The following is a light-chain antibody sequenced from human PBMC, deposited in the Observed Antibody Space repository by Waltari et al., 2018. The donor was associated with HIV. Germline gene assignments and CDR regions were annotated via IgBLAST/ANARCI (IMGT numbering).Light chain of an antibody. CDR1: ISNLGGNF. CDR2: RND. V-gene: IGLV1-47*01. J-gene: IGLJ3*02. CDR3: STWDNSLSHWV. Sequence: QSVVTQPPSASGTPGQNISISCSGDISNLGGNFVYWYQQRPGTAPRLLIYRNDQRPSVVPDRFSGAKSATSASLAISGLRSEDEGDYHCSTWDNSLSHWVFGGGTKVTVL.